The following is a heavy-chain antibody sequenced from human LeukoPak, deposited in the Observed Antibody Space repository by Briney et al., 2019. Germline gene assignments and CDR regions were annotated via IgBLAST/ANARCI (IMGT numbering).Heavy chain of an antibody. V-gene: IGHV4-4*09. D-gene: IGHD2-2*01. Sequence: SETLSLTCTVSGSISSYYWSWIRQPPGKGLEWIGYIYTSGSTNYNPSLKSRVTISVDTSKNQFSLDLSSVTAADTAVYYCARQKCTSASCLTKNAFDIWGQGTMVTVSS. CDR2: IYTSGST. CDR1: GSISSYY. J-gene: IGHJ3*02. CDR3: ARQKCTSASCLTKNAFDI.